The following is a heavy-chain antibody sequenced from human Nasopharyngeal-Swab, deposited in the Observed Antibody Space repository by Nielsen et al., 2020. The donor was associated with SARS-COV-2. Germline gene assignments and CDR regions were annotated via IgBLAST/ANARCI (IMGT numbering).Heavy chain of an antibody. CDR2: ISFDGST. CDR1: GVPFSNTI. V-gene: IGHV3-23*01. D-gene: IGHD6-19*01. CDR3: ARERYTSGRCGIYDN. J-gene: IGHJ3*02. Sequence: GGSLRLSCVVSGVPFSNTIVTWVRQAPGKGLEWVSVISFDGSTYYGDSVKGRSTISRDDSRNTVYLHLNTLRAEDTAVYYCARERYTSGRCGIYDNWGPGTKVTVSS.